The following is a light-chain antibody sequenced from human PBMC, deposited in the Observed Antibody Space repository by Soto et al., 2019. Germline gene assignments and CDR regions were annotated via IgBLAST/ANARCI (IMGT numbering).Light chain of an antibody. CDR3: CSYAGSSTFV. V-gene: IGLV2-23*03. CDR1: SSDVGSYNL. CDR2: EGS. Sequence: QSALTQPASVSGSPGQSITISCTGTSSDVGSYNLVSWYQQHPGKAPKLMIYEGSKRPSGVSNRFSGSKSGNTASLTISGLQDEDEADYYCCSYAGSSTFVFGGGTKLTAL. J-gene: IGLJ2*01.